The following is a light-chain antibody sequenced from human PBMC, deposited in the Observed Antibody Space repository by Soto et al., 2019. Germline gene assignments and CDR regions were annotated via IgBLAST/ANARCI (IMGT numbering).Light chain of an antibody. CDR3: QQYNNWPPWT. CDR1: QSVSSN. J-gene: IGKJ1*01. CDR2: GAS. Sequence: EIVMTQSPATLSVSPGERATLSCRASQSVSSNLAWYQQKPGQAPRLLIYGASTRATGIPARFSGSGSGTKFTLPISSLQSEDFAVYYCQQYNNWPPWTFGQGTKVDIK. V-gene: IGKV3-15*01.